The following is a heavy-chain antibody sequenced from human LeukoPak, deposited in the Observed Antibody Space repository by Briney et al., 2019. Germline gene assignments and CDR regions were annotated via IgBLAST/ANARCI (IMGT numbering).Heavy chain of an antibody. D-gene: IGHD3-10*01. V-gene: IGHV4-39*07. CDR3: ARDSVNYYGSGSYHDY. J-gene: IGHJ4*02. CDR2: IYYSGST. CDR1: GGSISSSSYY. Sequence: SETLSLTCTVSGGSISSSSYYWGWIRQPPGKGLEWIGSIYYSGSTYYNPSLKSRVTISVDTSKNQFSLKLSSVTAADTAVYYCARDSVNYYGSGSYHDYWGQGTLVTVSS.